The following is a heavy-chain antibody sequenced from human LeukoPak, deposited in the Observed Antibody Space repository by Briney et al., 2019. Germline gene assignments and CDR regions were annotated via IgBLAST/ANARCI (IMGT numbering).Heavy chain of an antibody. D-gene: IGHD3-3*01. CDR2: IYTSGST. CDR3: ARITIFGVVRYYYYMDV. J-gene: IGHJ6*03. V-gene: IGHV4-4*07. Sequence: SETLSLTCTVSGGSISSYYWSWIRQPAGKGLEWIGRIYTSGSTNYNPSLKSRVTMSVDTSKNQFSLKLGSVTAADTAVYYCARITIFGVVRYYYYMDVWGKGTTVTVYS. CDR1: GGSISSYY.